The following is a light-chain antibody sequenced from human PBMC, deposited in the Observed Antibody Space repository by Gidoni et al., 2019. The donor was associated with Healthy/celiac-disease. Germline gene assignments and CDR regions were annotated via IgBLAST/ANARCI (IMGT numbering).Light chain of an antibody. CDR2: GAS. J-gene: IGKJ1*01. CDR3: QQYNNWWT. V-gene: IGKV3-15*01. CDR1: QSVSSN. Sequence: EIVMTQSPATLSVSPGARATLSCRASQSVSSNLAWYQQKPGQAPRLLIYGASPRATGIPARFSGSGSGTEFTLTISSLQSEDFAVYYCQQYNNWWTVXQXTKVEIK.